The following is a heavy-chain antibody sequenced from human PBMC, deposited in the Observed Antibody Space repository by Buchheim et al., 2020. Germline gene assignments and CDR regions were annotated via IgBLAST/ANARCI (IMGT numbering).Heavy chain of an antibody. CDR2: ITQDGTEE. J-gene: IGHJ6*03. V-gene: IGHV3-7*04. CDR1: EFMSSIYW. CDR3: ARDPGQTYYYYYMDV. Sequence: DVQLVESGGGLVQPGGSLRLSCAASEFMSSIYWMTWVRQAPGKGLEWVATITQDGTEEYYVDPVKGRSTISRDNAKNSLYLQMNSLRADDTAVYYCARDPGQTYYYYYMDVWGKGT.